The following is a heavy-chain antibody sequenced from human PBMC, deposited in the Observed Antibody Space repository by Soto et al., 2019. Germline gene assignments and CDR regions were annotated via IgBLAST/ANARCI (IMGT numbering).Heavy chain of an antibody. CDR1: GFTFSSYG. J-gene: IGHJ4*02. Sequence: GSLRLSCAASGFTFSSYGMHWVRQAPGKGLEWVAVIWYDGSNKYYADSVKGRFTISRDNSKNTLYLQMNSLRAEDTAVYYCARDKELGIGDYWGQGTLVTVSS. V-gene: IGHV3-33*01. CDR2: IWYDGSNK. CDR3: ARDKELGIGDY. D-gene: IGHD7-27*01.